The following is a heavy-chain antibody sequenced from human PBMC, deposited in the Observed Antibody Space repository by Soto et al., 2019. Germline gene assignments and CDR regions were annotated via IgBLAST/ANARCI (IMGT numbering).Heavy chain of an antibody. CDR1: GYSFAGYW. CDR3: ARQIYYSDSGANIQEYFDS. V-gene: IGHV5-10-1*01. CDR2: RDPRDFQT. J-gene: IGHJ4*02. Sequence: GASRNSSCKGPGYSFAGYWISWLRQMPGKDLARLGGRDPRDFQTHYSPAFRGHLTISAATSITTVFLQWSTLRASDTAMYYCARQIYYSDSGANIQEYFDSSGERTLVSVSS. D-gene: IGHD3-22*01.